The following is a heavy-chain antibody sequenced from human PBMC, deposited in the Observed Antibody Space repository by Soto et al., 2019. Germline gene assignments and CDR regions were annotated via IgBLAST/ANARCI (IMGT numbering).Heavy chain of an antibody. V-gene: IGHV3-23*01. CDR2: IVGNGGAT. Sequence: EVQLLESGGGLVQPGGSLRLSCAASGFTFSTYAMTWVRQAPGKGLEWVSGIVGNGGATYYADSVKGRFSISRDNSKNALYLHMNSLMPEDTAVYYFATDYYYESGSHWGQGTLVIVSA. CDR3: ATDYYYESGSH. J-gene: IGHJ4*02. CDR1: GFTFSTYA. D-gene: IGHD3-10*01.